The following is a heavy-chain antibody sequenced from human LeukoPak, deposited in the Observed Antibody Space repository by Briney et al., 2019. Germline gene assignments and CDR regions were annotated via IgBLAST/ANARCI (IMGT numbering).Heavy chain of an antibody. D-gene: IGHD2-15*01. J-gene: IGHJ5*02. CDR2: IYYSGST. CDR3: ARDVCSGGSCYFSP. Sequence: SETLSLTCTVSGGSISSYYWSWIRQPAGKGLEWIGYIYYSGSTNYNPSLKSRVTISVDTSKNQFSLKLSSVTAADTAVYYCARDVCSGGSCYFSPWGQGTLVTVSS. V-gene: IGHV4-59*01. CDR1: GGSISSYY.